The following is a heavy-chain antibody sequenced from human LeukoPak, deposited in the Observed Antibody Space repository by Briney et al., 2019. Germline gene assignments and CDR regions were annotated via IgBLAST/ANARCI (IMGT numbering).Heavy chain of an antibody. CDR2: ISSSSSYI. D-gene: IGHD3-3*01. J-gene: IGHJ4*02. Sequence: PGGSLRLSCAASGFTFSSYSMNWVRQAPGKGLEWVSSISSSSSYIYYADSVKGRFTISRDNAKNSLYLQMNSLRAEDTAVYYCARANYDFWSGYGYWGQGTLVTVSS. V-gene: IGHV3-21*01. CDR1: GFTFSSYS. CDR3: ARANYDFWSGYGY.